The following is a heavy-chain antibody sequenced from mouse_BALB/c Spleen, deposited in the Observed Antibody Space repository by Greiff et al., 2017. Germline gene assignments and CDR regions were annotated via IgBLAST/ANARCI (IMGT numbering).Heavy chain of an antibody. CDR1: GYTFTSYW. Sequence: QVQLQQPGAELVKPGAPVKLSCKASGYTFTSYWMNWVKQRPGRGLEWIGRIDPSDSETHYNQKFKDKATLTVDKSSSTAYIQLSSLTSEDSAVYYCERGGAYDNCRAMDYWGQGTSVTVSS. J-gene: IGHJ4*01. V-gene: IGHV1-69*02. D-gene: IGHD2-1*01. CDR3: ERGGAYDNCRAMDY. CDR2: IDPSDSET.